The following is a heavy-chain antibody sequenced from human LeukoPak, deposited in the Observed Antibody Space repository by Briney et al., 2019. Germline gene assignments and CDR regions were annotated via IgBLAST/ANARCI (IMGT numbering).Heavy chain of an antibody. Sequence: GGSLRLSCAAPGFTFSSYWMSWVRQIPGKGLEWVAHINQDGSEKYYVDSVKGRFTISRDNAKNSLHLQMNSLRSEDTAVYYCARDKVTYWGQGILVTVSS. CDR3: ARDKVTY. V-gene: IGHV3-7*01. J-gene: IGHJ4*02. CDR2: INQDGSEK. CDR1: GFTFSSYW.